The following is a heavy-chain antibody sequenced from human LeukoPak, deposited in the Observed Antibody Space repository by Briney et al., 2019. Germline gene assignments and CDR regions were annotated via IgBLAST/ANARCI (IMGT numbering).Heavy chain of an antibody. CDR2: ISSSGSTI. CDR1: GFTFSSYS. CDR3: ARVASLSGFDY. V-gene: IGHV3-48*04. J-gene: IGHJ4*02. D-gene: IGHD1-26*01. Sequence: GGSLRLSCAASGFTFSSYSMNWVRQAPGKGLEWVSYISSSGSTIYYADSVKGRFTISRDNAKNSLYLQMNSLRAEDTAVYYCARVASLSGFDYWGQGTLVTVSS.